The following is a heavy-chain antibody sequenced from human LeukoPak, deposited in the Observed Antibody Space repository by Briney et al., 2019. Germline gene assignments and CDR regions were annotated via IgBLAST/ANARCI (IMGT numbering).Heavy chain of an antibody. J-gene: IGHJ2*01. Sequence: SETLSLTCTVSGGSISSYYWSWIRQPPRKGLEWIGYIYYSGSTNYNPPLKSRVTISVDTSKNQFSLKLSSVTAADTAVYYCARGCIAAADYWYFDLWGRGTLVTVSS. V-gene: IGHV4-59*01. CDR3: ARGCIAAADYWYFDL. D-gene: IGHD6-13*01. CDR2: IYYSGST. CDR1: GGSISSYY.